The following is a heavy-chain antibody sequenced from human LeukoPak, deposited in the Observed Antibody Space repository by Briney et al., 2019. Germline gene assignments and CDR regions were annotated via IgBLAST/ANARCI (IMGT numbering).Heavy chain of an antibody. CDR3: ARDRGMIPSD. D-gene: IGHD3-22*01. Sequence: SETLSLSCSVSGGSISSNYWSWIRQPPGKGLEWIGFFSYSGSTNYSPSLKSRVTMSVDTSKNQFSLKLSSVTAADTAVYYCARDRGMIPSDWGQGTLVTVSS. CDR2: FSYSGST. V-gene: IGHV4-59*12. J-gene: IGHJ4*02. CDR1: GGSISSNY.